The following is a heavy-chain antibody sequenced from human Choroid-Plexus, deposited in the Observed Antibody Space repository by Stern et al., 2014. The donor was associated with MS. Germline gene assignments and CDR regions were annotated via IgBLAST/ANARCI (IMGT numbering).Heavy chain of an antibody. Sequence: VQLVESGGGLVQPGRPLRLSCVASGFTFGSCAMHWVRQAPGKGLEWVAGVSYDGSNKYYADSEKGRFTISRDNSQNTLYMQMSSLRPEDTAVYYCAKDRQYLTYFFDHWGQGSLVTVSS. CDR2: VSYDGSNK. J-gene: IGHJ5*02. D-gene: IGHD2/OR15-2a*01. CDR3: AKDRQYLTYFFDH. V-gene: IGHV3-30*18. CDR1: GFTFGSCA.